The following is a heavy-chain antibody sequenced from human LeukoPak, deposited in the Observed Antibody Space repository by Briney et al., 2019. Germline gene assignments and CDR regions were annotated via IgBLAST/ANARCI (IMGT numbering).Heavy chain of an antibody. CDR1: GGSISSSNW. D-gene: IGHD3-3*01. J-gene: IGHJ6*02. V-gene: IGHV4-4*02. Sequence: NSSGTPSLTCAVSGGSISSSNWWSWVRQPPGKGLEWIGEIYHSGSTNYNPSLKSRVTISVDKSKNQFSLKLSSVTAADTAVYYCARVRILVYYYGMDVWGQGTTVTVSS. CDR2: IYHSGST. CDR3: ARVRILVYYYGMDV.